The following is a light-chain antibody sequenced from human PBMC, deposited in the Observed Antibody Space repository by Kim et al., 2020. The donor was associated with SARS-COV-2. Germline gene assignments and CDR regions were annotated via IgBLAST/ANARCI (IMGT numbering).Light chain of an antibody. CDR2: GAS. Sequence: SPGERATLSCRASQSVSSNYLAWFQQRPGQAPKLLIYGASSRATGIPDRFSGSGSGTDFTLTISRLEPEDFAVYYCQQYGSSPFIFGPGTKVDIK. CDR3: QQYGSSPFI. V-gene: IGKV3-20*01. J-gene: IGKJ3*01. CDR1: QSVSSNY.